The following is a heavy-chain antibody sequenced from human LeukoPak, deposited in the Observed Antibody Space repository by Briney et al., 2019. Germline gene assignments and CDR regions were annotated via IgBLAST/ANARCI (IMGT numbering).Heavy chain of an antibody. J-gene: IGHJ4*02. D-gene: IGHD3-22*01. CDR3: ARHMGNGDDSVGYPFDV. Sequence: KASETLSLTCTVSGGSISSYYWSWIRQSPGRGLEWIGYFYYGGSNKYNPSLKSRVTVSADTSRNQFSLKLSSVTAADTALYFCARHMGNGDDSVGYPFDVWGQGMQVTVSS. CDR2: FYYGGSN. CDR1: GGSISSYY. V-gene: IGHV4-59*08.